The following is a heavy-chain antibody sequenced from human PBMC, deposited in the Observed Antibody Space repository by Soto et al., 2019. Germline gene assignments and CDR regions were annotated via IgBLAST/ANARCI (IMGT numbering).Heavy chain of an antibody. J-gene: IGHJ4*02. CDR2: FSSSGNT. V-gene: IGHV3-23*01. CDR3: AKRNSSASSGYYYFDY. D-gene: IGHD6-19*01. CDR1: GFTFSSYG. Sequence: GGSLRLSCAASGFTFSSYGMSWVRQAPGKGLEWVSTFSSSGNTYYADSVKGRFTISRDNSKNTLYLQMNSLGAEDTAVYYCAKRNSSASSGYYYFDYWGQGTLVTVSS.